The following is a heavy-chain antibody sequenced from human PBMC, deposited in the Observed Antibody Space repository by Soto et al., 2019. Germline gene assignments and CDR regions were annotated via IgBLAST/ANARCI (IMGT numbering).Heavy chain of an antibody. V-gene: IGHV1-69*02. CDR1: GGTFSSYT. Sequence: QVQLVQSGAEVKKPGSSVKVSCKASGGTFSSYTISWVRQAPGQGLEWMGRIIPILGIANYAQKFQGRVTITADKSTSTDYMELSSLRSEDTAVYYCARATVTTSYYYYYMDVWGKGTKVTVSS. D-gene: IGHD4-17*01. CDR3: ARATVTTSYYYYYMDV. CDR2: IIPILGIA. J-gene: IGHJ6*03.